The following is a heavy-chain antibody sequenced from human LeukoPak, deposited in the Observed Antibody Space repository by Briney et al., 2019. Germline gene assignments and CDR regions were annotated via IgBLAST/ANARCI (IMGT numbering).Heavy chain of an antibody. J-gene: IGHJ4*02. CDR2: IYYSGST. CDR1: GGSISSSSYY. D-gene: IGHD6-13*01. CDR3: ARPRDKAAAVYG. V-gene: IGHV4-39*01. Sequence: SETLSLTCTVSGGSISSSSYYWRWIRKPPGKGLERIGSIYYSGSTYYNPSLKSRVSISVDTSSNQFSLKLSSVTAADTAVYHCARPRDKAAAVYGWGQGTLVTVSS.